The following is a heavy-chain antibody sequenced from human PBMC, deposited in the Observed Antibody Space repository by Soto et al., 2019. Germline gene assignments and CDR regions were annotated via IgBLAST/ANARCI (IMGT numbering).Heavy chain of an antibody. CDR3: ARGLWFGEVKIYSYSGMEV. CDR2: IVVGSGNT. V-gene: IGHV1-58*02. Sequence: SVKVSCKASGFTFTSSAMQWVRQARGQRLEWIGWIVVGSGNTNYAQKFQERVTMTRDTSTSTVYMELSSLRSEDTAVYYCARGLWFGEVKIYSYSGMEVWGQGTTVTGSP. CDR1: GFTFTSSA. D-gene: IGHD3-10*01. J-gene: IGHJ6*01.